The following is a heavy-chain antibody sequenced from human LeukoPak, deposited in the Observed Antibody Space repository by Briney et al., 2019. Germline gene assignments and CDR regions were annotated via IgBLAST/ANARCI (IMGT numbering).Heavy chain of an antibody. CDR3: ARTNSGWYFDY. CDR2: IYYSGST. D-gene: IGHD6-19*01. V-gene: IGHV4-59*11. Sequence: PSETLSLTCIVSGGSISSHYWTWIRQPPGKGLEYIGYIYYSGSTNYNPSLKSRVTISVDRSKNQFSLKLTSVTAEDTAVYYCARTNSGWYFDYWGQGTLVTVSS. J-gene: IGHJ4*02. CDR1: GGSISSHY.